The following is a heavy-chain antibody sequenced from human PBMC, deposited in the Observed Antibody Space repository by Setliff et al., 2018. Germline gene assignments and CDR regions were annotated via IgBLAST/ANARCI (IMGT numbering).Heavy chain of an antibody. D-gene: IGHD1-26*01. CDR1: GGTFSSYA. Sequence: SVKVSCKASGGTFSSYAISWVRQAPGQGLGWMGGIIPIFGTANYAQKFQGRVTITTDESTSTAYMELSSLRSEDTAVYYCARLGVGATTGKSYYFDYWGQGTLVTVSS. CDR2: IIPIFGTA. J-gene: IGHJ4*02. V-gene: IGHV1-69*05. CDR3: ARLGVGATTGKSYYFDY.